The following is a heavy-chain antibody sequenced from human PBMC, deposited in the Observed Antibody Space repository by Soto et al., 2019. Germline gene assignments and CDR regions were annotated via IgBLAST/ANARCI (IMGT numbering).Heavy chain of an antibody. V-gene: IGHV3-48*01. J-gene: IGHJ6*04. Sequence: EVQLMESGGGLVQPGGSLRPSCSPSGFIFTAYSLNWFRQAPGRGLEWFAHILHSIGRIFSADSARGRFTISRDDANNLVSLQMNNLGAEDTAIYYCTRDGSRGWEMDVWGKGTTVTVSS. CDR2: ILHSIGRI. CDR3: TRDGSRGWEMDV. D-gene: IGHD1-26*01. CDR1: GFIFTAYS.